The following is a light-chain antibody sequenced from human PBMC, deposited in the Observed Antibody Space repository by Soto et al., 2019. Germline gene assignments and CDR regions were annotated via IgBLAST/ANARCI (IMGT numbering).Light chain of an antibody. V-gene: IGKV3D-15*01. J-gene: IGKJ4*01. CDR2: DAS. Sequence: EIVMTQSPATLSVSPGERATLSCRASLSVSRNLAWYQQKPGQAPRLLIFDASTRATGVPVRISGSGSGTDFTLTISSLEPEDFAVYYCQQYKNWPPPTFGGGTKVQIK. CDR3: QQYKNWPPPT. CDR1: LSVSRN.